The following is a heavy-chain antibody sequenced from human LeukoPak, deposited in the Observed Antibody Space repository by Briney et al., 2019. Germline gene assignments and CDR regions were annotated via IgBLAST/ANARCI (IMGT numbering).Heavy chain of an antibody. CDR1: GFTFGDYA. V-gene: IGHV3-49*03. J-gene: IGHJ4*02. Sequence: GGSLRLSCTTSGFTFGDYAISWFRQAPGKGLEWVGLIRSKAYGGTTESAASVKDTFTISRDDSKSIAYLQMSSLRAEDTAVYYCAKDLRDTLEEFDSWGQGTLVTVSS. D-gene: IGHD5-18*01. CDR2: IRSKAYGGTT. CDR3: AKDLRDTLEEFDS.